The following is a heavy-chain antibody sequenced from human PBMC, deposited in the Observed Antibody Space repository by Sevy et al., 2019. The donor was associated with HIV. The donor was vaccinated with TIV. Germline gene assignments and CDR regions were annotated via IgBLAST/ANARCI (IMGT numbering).Heavy chain of an antibody. CDR2: ISGSGGST. V-gene: IGHV3-23*01. Sequence: GGYLRLSCAASGFTFTDYAMNWVRQAPGKGLEWVSCISGSGGSTFYADSVKGRFTISRDNSKNTLYLQMNSLRAEDTAVYYCAKDYYAGSGYYPQGAFDIWGQGTMVTVSS. D-gene: IGHD3-22*01. CDR3: AKDYYAGSGYYPQGAFDI. CDR1: GFTFTDYA. J-gene: IGHJ3*02.